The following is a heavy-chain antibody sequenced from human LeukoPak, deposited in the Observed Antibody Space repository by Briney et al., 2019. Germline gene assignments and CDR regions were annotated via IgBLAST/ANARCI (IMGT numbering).Heavy chain of an antibody. CDR2: ISSSSSYI. J-gene: IGHJ4*02. V-gene: IGHV3-21*01. Sequence: PGGSLRLSCAASGFTFSSYSMNWVRQAPGKGLEWVSSISSSSSYIYYADSVKGRFTISRDNAKNSLYLQMNSLRAEDTAVYYCARAVDTAMVRKGYDYWGQGTLVTVSS. CDR1: GFTFSSYS. CDR3: ARAVDTAMVRKGYDY. D-gene: IGHD5-18*01.